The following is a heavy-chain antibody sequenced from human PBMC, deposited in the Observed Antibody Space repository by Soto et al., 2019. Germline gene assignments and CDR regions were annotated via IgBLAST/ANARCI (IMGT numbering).Heavy chain of an antibody. J-gene: IGHJ5*02. CDR1: GGSISSYY. D-gene: IGHD5-12*01. V-gene: IGHV4-59*08. CDR3: ARLNSGYDWFDP. CDR2: IYYSGST. Sequence: PSETLSLTCTVSGGSISSYYLSWIRQPPGKGLEWIGYIYYSGSTNYNPSLKSRVTISVDTSKNQFSLKLSSVTAADTAVYYCARLNSGYDWFDPWGQGTLVTVSS.